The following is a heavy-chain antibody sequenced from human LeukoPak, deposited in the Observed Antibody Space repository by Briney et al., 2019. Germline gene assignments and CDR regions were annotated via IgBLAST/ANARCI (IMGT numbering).Heavy chain of an antibody. CDR2: ISSSSSYI. Sequence: PGGSLRLSCAASGFTFSSYSMNWVRQAPGKGLEWVSSISSSSSYIYYADSVKGRFTISRDNAKNSLYLQMNSLRAEDTAVYYCARVRYDSGWYDYWGQGALVIVSS. D-gene: IGHD6-19*01. CDR3: ARVRYDSGWYDY. CDR1: GFTFSSYS. V-gene: IGHV3-21*01. J-gene: IGHJ4*02.